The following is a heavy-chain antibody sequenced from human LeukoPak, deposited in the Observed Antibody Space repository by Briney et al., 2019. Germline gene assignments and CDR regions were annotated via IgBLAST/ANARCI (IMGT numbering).Heavy chain of an antibody. CDR2: IYYSGST. CDR3: ARAQTAYDFWNGYYYYYGMDV. J-gene: IGHJ6*02. D-gene: IGHD3-3*01. Sequence: SETLSLTCTVSGGSISSYYWSWIRQPPGKGLEWIGYIYYSGSTNYNPSLKSRVTISVDTSKDQFSLKLSSVTAADTAVYYCARAQTAYDFWNGYYYYYGMDVWGQGTTVTVSS. CDR1: GGSISSYY. V-gene: IGHV4-59*01.